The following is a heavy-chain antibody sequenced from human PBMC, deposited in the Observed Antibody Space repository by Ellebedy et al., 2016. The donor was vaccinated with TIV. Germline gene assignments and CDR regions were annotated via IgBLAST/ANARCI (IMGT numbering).Heavy chain of an antibody. CDR2: INAGNGNT. D-gene: IGHD5-24*01. J-gene: IGHJ4*02. V-gene: IGHV1-3*01. CDR1: GYTFTSYA. CDR3: ARGRGDGYNLNLYY. Sequence: AASVKVSCKASGYTFTSYAMHWVRQAPGQRLKWMGWINAGNGNTKYSQKFQGRVTITRDTSANTAYMELSSLRSEDTAVYYCARGRGDGYNLNLYYWGQGALVSVSS.